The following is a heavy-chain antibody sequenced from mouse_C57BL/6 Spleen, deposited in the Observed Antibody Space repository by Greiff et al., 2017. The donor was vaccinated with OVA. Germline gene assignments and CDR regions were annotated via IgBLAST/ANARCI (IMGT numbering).Heavy chain of an antibody. CDR3: ARWAYYDGSTLRGDYAMDY. CDR1: GYTFTSYW. D-gene: IGHD1-1*01. Sequence: QVQLQQPGAELVKPGASVKMSCKASGYTFTSYWITWVKQRPGQGLEWIGDIYPGSGSTNYNEKFKSKATLTVDTSSSTAYMQLSSLTSEDSAVYYCARWAYYDGSTLRGDYAMDYWGQGTSVTVSS. J-gene: IGHJ4*01. V-gene: IGHV1-55*01. CDR2: IYPGSGST.